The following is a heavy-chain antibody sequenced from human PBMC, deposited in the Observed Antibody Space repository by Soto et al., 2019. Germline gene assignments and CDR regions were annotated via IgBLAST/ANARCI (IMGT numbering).Heavy chain of an antibody. Sequence: PSETLSLTCAVYGGSFSGYYWSWIRQPPGKWLEWIGEINHSGSTNYNPSLKSRVTISVDTSKNQFSLKLSSVTAADTAVYYCARENYYDSSGLDYWGQGTLVTVSS. V-gene: IGHV4-34*01. D-gene: IGHD3-22*01. CDR1: GGSFSGYY. CDR2: INHSGST. J-gene: IGHJ4*02. CDR3: ARENYYDSSGLDY.